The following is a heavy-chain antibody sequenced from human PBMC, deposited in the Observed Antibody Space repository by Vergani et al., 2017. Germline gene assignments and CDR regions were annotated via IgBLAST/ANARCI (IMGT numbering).Heavy chain of an antibody. V-gene: IGHV3-13*01. Sequence: EVQLVESGGGLVQPGGSLRLSCAASGFTFSTYDMHWVRQATGKGLEWVSAIGTAGDTYYPGSVKGRFTISRENAKNSLYLQMNGLRAGDTAVYYCARREGSSPALDYWGQGSLVTVSS. CDR3: ARREGSSPALDY. J-gene: IGHJ4*02. D-gene: IGHD6-6*01. CDR2: IGTAGDT. CDR1: GFTFSTYD.